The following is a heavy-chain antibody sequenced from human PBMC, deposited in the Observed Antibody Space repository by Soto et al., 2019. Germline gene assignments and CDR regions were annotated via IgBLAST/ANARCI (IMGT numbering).Heavy chain of an antibody. Sequence: PGGSLSLSCAASGFTFSSYAMSWVRQAPGKGLEWVSAISGSGGSTYYADSVKGRFTISRDNSKNTLYLQMNSLRAEDTAVYYCAKGTAYVLRYFDWLYYFDYWGQGTLVTVSS. CDR2: ISGSGGST. CDR1: GFTFSSYA. D-gene: IGHD3-9*01. V-gene: IGHV3-23*01. J-gene: IGHJ4*02. CDR3: AKGTAYVLRYFDWLYYFDY.